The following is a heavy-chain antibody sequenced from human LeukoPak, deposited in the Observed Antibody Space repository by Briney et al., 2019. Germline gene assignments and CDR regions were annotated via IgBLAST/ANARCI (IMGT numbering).Heavy chain of an antibody. D-gene: IGHD1-26*01. Sequence: PGGSLRLSCAASGFTFSSYSMNWVRQAPGKGLEWVSSISSSSSYIYYADSVKGRFTISRDNSKNTLYLQMNSLRAEDTAVYYCARDLGARTGNSGSYYYYYGMDVWGQGTTVTVSS. V-gene: IGHV3-21*01. CDR1: GFTFSSYS. CDR2: ISSSSSYI. J-gene: IGHJ6*02. CDR3: ARDLGARTGNSGSYYYYYGMDV.